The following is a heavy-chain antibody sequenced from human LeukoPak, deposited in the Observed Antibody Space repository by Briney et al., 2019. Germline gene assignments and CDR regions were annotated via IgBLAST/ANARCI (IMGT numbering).Heavy chain of an antibody. CDR1: GFTFSSYG. V-gene: IGHV3-30*02. J-gene: IGHJ4*02. CDR3: VRGTIVDRGVDY. D-gene: IGHD2-21*01. CDR2: IRYDGTNK. Sequence: GGSLRLSCAASGFTFSSYGMHWVRQAPGKGLEWVAFIRYDGTNKDYADSVKGRLTISRDNSKNTLYLQMNSLRAEDTAVYYCVRGTIVDRGVDYWGQGTLVTVSS.